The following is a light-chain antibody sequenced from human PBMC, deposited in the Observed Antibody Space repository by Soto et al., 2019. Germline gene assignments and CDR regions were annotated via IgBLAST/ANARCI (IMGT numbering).Light chain of an antibody. CDR1: QSIISD. V-gene: IGKV3-15*01. CDR3: QQGHNWPLS. Sequence: EIVMTQSPPTLSVSPGESATLSCRASQSIISDLAWYQQKPGQPPRLLIYGASTRATGVPARFTGSGSGSAFTLTISGLQSEDFAVYYCQQGHNWPLSFGQGTRLEI. J-gene: IGKJ2*01. CDR2: GAS.